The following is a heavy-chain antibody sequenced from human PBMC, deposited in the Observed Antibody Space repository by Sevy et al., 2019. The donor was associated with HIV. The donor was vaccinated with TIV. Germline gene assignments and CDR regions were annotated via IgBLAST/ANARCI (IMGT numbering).Heavy chain of an antibody. CDR3: ARKGSGYNQYFFDY. J-gene: IGHJ4*01. CDR1: GGSTSSSTYS. CDR2: IYSYTGRT. V-gene: IGHV4-39*01. Sequence: SETLSLTCTVSGGSTSSSTYSWGWVRQSPGKGLEWIGSIYSYTGRTFYNPSVKSRVTISVDTSKNQFSLKLSYVTAADTAVYYCARKGSGYNQYFFDYWGHGTLVTVSS. D-gene: IGHD5-12*01.